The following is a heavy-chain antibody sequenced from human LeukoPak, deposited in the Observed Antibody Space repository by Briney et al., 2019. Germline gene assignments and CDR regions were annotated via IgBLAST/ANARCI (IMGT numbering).Heavy chain of an antibody. CDR2: ISGSGGST. CDR3: AKSAAPNVAAAGINFDY. J-gene: IGHJ4*02. V-gene: IGHV3-23*01. Sequence: GGSLTLSCAASGFTFSSYAMSWVRQGPGKRLERVSAISGSGGSTYYADSVKGRFTISRDNSKNTLYLQMNSMRAEDTAVYYCAKSAAPNVAAAGINFDYWGQGTLVTVSS. CDR1: GFTFSSYA. D-gene: IGHD6-13*01.